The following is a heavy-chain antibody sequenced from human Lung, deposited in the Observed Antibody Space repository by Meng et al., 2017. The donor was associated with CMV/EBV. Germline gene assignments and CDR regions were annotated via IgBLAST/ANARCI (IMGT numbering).Heavy chain of an antibody. D-gene: IGHD3-22*01. CDR2: TYYKSKWNH. Sequence: TXSLXCAISGDSVSSNSATWNWIRQSPSRGLEWLGRTYYKSKWNHDYAVSVKSRISFNPDTSKNQFSLQLSSVTPEDTAVYYCARVFGDITGYVFDYWXQGTXVTVAS. V-gene: IGHV6-1*01. CDR1: GDSVSSNSAT. CDR3: ARVFGDITGYVFDY. J-gene: IGHJ4*02.